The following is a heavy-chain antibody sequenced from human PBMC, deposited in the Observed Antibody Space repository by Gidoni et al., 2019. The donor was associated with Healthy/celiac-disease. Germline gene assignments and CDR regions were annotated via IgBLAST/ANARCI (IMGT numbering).Heavy chain of an antibody. CDR3: ARGCSGWYAGFDP. D-gene: IGHD6-19*01. V-gene: IGHV1-18*01. Sequence: QVQQGQSGAEVKKPGAAEKVTCKASGYTVTSYGISWVRQAPGQGLEWMGWIRAYYGNPNYAQKLQGSVTMTTDTSTSTAYMELSSLRSDDSSLYYCARGCSGWYAGFDPWGQGTLVTVSS. J-gene: IGHJ5*02. CDR1: GYTVTSYG. CDR2: IRAYYGNP.